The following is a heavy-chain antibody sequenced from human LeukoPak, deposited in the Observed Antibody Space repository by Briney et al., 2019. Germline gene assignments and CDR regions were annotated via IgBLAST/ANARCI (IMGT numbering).Heavy chain of an antibody. J-gene: IGHJ3*02. V-gene: IGHV4-4*02. CDR2: IYHSGST. Sequence: SETLSLTCAVSGGSISSSNWWSWVRQPPGKGLEWIGEIYHSGSTNYNPSLKSRVTISVDKSKNQFSLKLSSVTAADTAVYYCARPAEMATIHAFDIWGQGTMVTVSS. CDR3: ARPAEMATIHAFDI. CDR1: GGSISSSNW. D-gene: IGHD5-24*01.